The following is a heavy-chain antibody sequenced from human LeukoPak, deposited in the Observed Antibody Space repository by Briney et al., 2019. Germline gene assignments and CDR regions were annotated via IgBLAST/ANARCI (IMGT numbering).Heavy chain of an antibody. CDR1: GFTFSDYY. V-gene: IGHV3-11*05. J-gene: IGHJ4*02. CDR3: ARDVGYCSSTSCPFDY. CDR2: ISSSSSYT. Sequence: GRSLRLSCAASGFTFSDYYMSCIRQAPGKGLEWVSYISSSSSYTNYADSVKGRFTISRDNAKNSLYLQMNSLRAEDTAVYYCARDVGYCSSTSCPFDYWGQGTLVTVSS. D-gene: IGHD2-2*01.